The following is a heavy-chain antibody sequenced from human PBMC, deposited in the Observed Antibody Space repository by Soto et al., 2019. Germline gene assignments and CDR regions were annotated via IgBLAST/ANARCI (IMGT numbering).Heavy chain of an antibody. J-gene: IGHJ6*02. CDR2: IIPIFGTA. V-gene: IGHV1-69*13. CDR1: GCRLSIYA. Sequence: VNLSCKAAGCRLSIYAISCVRKTQRQGLEWMGGIIPIFGTANYAQKFQGRVTITADESTSTAYMELSSLRSEDTSVYYCARVCSSTSCWYYYGMDVWGQGTTVTVSS. CDR3: ARVCSSTSCWYYYGMDV. D-gene: IGHD2-2*01.